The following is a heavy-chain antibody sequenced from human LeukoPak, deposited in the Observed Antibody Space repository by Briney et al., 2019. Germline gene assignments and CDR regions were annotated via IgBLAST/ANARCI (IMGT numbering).Heavy chain of an antibody. V-gene: IGHV3-23*01. CDR2: ISVSGGVT. J-gene: IGHJ4*02. D-gene: IGHD2-2*01. Sequence: AGGSLRLSCAASGFTFSNYAMSWVRQAPGKGLEWVSAISVSGGVTYYIDSVKGRFTISRDNSRDTLFLQMNSLRDDDTAVYFCAKELSAMGFFDFWSQGALVTVSS. CDR3: AKELSAMGFFDF. CDR1: GFTFSNYA.